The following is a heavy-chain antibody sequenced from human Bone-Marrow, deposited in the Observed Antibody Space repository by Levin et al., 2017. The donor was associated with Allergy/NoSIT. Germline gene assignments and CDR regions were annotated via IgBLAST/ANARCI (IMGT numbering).Heavy chain of an antibody. CDR3: ARHQLNDWVDY. J-gene: IGHJ4*02. D-gene: IGHD3-16*01. CDR1: GGYISSTTYY. CDR2: ISYSGIT. V-gene: IGHV4-39*01. Sequence: GSLRLSCTVSGGYISSTTYYWGWIRQPPGKDLEYIATISYSGITRSTPSLKSRVTVSLDASKNQVSLNLTSVTAADTGIYYCARHQLNDWVDYWGQGTLVTVSS.